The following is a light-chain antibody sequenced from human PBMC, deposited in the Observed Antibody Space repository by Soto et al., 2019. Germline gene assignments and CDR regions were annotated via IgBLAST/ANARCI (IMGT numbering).Light chain of an antibody. V-gene: IGLV2-14*03. CDR3: RSYTKSRTPYV. CDR2: DVT. J-gene: IGLJ1*01. CDR1: SNDIGGYNY. Sequence: QSVLTQPASVSGSPGQSITISCTGSSNDIGGYNYVSWYQQHPGKAPKLMLYDVTNRPSGVSNRFSGSKSGNTASLTISGLQAEDEADYYCRSYTKSRTPYVFGTGTKVTVL.